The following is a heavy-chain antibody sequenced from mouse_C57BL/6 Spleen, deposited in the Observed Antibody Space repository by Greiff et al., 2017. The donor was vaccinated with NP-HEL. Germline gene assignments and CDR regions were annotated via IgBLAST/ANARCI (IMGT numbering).Heavy chain of an antibody. Sequence: QVQLQQPGAELVKPGASVKMSCKASGYTFTSYWITWVKQRPGQGLEWIGDIYPGSGSTNYNEKFKSKATLTVDTSSSTAYMQLSSLTSEDSAVYYCAGRGPIYYDYGAWFASWGQGTLVTVSA. V-gene: IGHV1-55*01. J-gene: IGHJ3*01. CDR2: IYPGSGST. CDR1: GYTFTSYW. D-gene: IGHD2-4*01. CDR3: AGRGPIYYDYGAWFAS.